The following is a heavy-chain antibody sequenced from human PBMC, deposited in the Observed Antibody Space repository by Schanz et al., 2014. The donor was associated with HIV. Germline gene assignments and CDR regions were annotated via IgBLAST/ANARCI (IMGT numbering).Heavy chain of an antibody. CDR3: AKDQTSFGSSFFDY. V-gene: IGHV3-30*18. Sequence: QVQLVESGGGVVQPGRSLRLSCAGSGLTFSSYGMHWVRQAPGKGLEWVAVISYDGSNKYYADSVKGRFTISRDNSKNTLYLQMNSLRPDDTGVYYCAKDQTSFGSSFFDYWGQGTLVTVSS. CDR1: GLTFSSYG. J-gene: IGHJ4*02. D-gene: IGHD6-6*01. CDR2: ISYDGSNK.